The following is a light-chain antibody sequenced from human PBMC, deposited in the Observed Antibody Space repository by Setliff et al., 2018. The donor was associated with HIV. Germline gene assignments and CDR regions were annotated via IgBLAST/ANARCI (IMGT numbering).Light chain of an antibody. V-gene: IGLV2-23*02. Sequence: QSALTQPASVSGSPGQSITISCNGTSSDVGSYNLVSWYQEPPGKVPKLIIYEVSKRSSELSYRFSGSKSGNTASLTIVGLQPEDEADYYCCSYRSSSLYVFGTGTKVTVL. J-gene: IGLJ1*01. CDR2: EVS. CDR1: SSDVGSYNL. CDR3: CSYRSSSLYV.